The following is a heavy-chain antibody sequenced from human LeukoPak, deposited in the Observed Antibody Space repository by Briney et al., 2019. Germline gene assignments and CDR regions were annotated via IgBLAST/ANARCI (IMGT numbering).Heavy chain of an antibody. D-gene: IGHD2-21*02. CDR2: IYTSGNT. CDR1: GGSISSYY. Sequence: SETLSLSCTVSGGSISSYYWSWIRQPPGKGLEWIGRIYTSGNTKYNPSLKSRVTMSVDTSKNQFSLKVSPVTAADTAVYYCARGGGDDFDYWGQGTLVTVSS. CDR3: ARGGGDDFDY. V-gene: IGHV4-4*07. J-gene: IGHJ4*02.